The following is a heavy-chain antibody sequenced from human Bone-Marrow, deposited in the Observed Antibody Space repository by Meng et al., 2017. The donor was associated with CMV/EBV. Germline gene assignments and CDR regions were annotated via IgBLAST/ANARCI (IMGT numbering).Heavy chain of an antibody. CDR1: GYTFTSYG. J-gene: IGHJ6*01. V-gene: IGHV1-18*01. CDR3: ARADYCSSTSCYTGGYYYYGMDV. Sequence: ASVKVSCKASGYTFTSYGISWVRQAPGQGLEWMGWISAYNGNTNYAQKLQGRVTMTTDTSTSTAYMELRSLRSDDTAVYYCARADYCSSTSCYTGGYYYYGMDVWGQGTTVTVCS. CDR2: ISAYNGNT. D-gene: IGHD2-2*02.